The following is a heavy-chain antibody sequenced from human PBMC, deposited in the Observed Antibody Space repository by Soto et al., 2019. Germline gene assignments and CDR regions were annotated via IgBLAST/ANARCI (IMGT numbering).Heavy chain of an antibody. CDR3: ARGYYDFWSGLYYYYVDV. D-gene: IGHD3-3*01. Sequence: SETLSLTCSVSGNSISSHYWSWIRQPPGKGLEWIGYISYSGSTNYNPSLKSRVTFSIDTSKNEFSLKLNSVTAADTAVYYCARGYYDFWSGLYYYYVDVWGKGTTVTVSS. J-gene: IGHJ6*03. CDR1: GNSISSHY. CDR2: ISYSGST. V-gene: IGHV4-59*11.